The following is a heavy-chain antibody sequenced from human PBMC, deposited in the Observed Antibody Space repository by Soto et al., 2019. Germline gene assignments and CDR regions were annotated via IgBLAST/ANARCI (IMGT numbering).Heavy chain of an antibody. D-gene: IGHD2-8*01. CDR3: AKNGQPPYYYYGLDV. CDR1: GYTFTRYG. V-gene: IGHV1-18*01. J-gene: IGHJ6*02. CDR2: ISGYNGDT. Sequence: ASVKVSCKASGYTFTRYGISWVRQAPGQGLEWMGWISGYNGDTNYAQKFQGRVSMTIDTSTGTAYMEVRSLTSDDTAVYYCAKNGQPPYYYYGLDVWGQGTKVTVSS.